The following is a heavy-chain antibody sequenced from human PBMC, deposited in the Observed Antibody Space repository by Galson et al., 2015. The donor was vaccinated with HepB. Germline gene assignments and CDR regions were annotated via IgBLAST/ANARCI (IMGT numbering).Heavy chain of an antibody. Sequence: SLRLSCAASGFTFSSYWMHWVRQAPGKGLVWVSRINSDGSSTSYADSVKGRFTISRDNSKNTLYLQMNSLRAEDTAVYYCATDNQGGTLFDYWGQGTLVTVTS. CDR3: ATDNQGGTLFDY. D-gene: IGHD1-26*01. V-gene: IGHV3-74*01. J-gene: IGHJ4*02. CDR2: INSDGSST. CDR1: GFTFSSYW.